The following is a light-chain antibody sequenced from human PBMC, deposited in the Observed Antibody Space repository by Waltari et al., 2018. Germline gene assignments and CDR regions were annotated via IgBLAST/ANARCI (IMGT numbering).Light chain of an antibody. V-gene: IGKV3-11*01. J-gene: IGKJ1*01. CDR2: DAS. CDR3: QQRSDWPRT. Sequence: EIVLTQSPATLSLSPGERATLSCRASQSVGSYLAWYQQKRGQAPRLLIYDASNRATGIPARFSGSGSGTDFTLTISSLEPEDFAVYYCQQRSDWPRTFGQGTKV. CDR1: QSVGSY.